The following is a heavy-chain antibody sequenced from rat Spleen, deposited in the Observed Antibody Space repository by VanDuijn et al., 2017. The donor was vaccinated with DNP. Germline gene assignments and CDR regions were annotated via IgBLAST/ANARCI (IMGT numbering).Heavy chain of an antibody. J-gene: IGHJ2*01. CDR3: ARPIYNNHGGFAY. Sequence: EVQLVESGGGLVQPGRSLRLSCAASGFAFSDYYMAWVRQAPSKGLEWVAYITYDGGHTYYRDSVKGRFTISRDNAESTLYLQMNTLRSEDMATYYCARPIYNNHGGFAYWGQGVMVTVSS. D-gene: IGHD1-10*01. CDR1: GFAFSDYY. V-gene: IGHV5-22*01. CDR2: ITYDGGHT.